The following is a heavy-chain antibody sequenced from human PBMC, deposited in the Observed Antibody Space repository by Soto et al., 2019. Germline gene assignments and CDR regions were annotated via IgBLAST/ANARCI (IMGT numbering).Heavy chain of an antibody. D-gene: IGHD3-22*01. CDR1: GDGFSNYG. Sequence: QVQLVQSGAEVKKPGASVRVSCKASGDGFSNYGFSWVRQAPGQGLEWLGWISAYDGQTNYTKKFQGRVTMTTDTSSSTAFMELRSVRSDDTAVYYCARVWYYDSSGYYAFDYWGLGTLVTVSA. J-gene: IGHJ4*02. CDR3: ARVWYYDSSGYYAFDY. V-gene: IGHV1-18*01. CDR2: ISAYDGQT.